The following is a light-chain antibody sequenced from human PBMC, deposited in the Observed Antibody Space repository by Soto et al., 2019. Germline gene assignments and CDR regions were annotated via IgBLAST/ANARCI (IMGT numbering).Light chain of an antibody. Sequence: QSALTQPASMSGSPGQSITISCTGTSIEIGSNNYVSWFQQRPGKAPTLIIYEVSNRPSGVSTHFSGSKSGNTASLTISGLLPEDEAEYYCSSYTTTTRLFGGGTKVTVL. CDR1: SIEIGSNNY. J-gene: IGLJ3*02. V-gene: IGLV2-14*01. CDR3: SSYTTTTRL. CDR2: EVS.